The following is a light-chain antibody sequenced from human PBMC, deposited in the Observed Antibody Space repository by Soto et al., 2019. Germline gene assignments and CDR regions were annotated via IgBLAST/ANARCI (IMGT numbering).Light chain of an antibody. CDR3: MQSTQLPPT. V-gene: IGKV2D-29*02. J-gene: IGKJ5*01. CDR2: EVS. CDR1: QSLLHKNGETF. Sequence: DIVMTQSPLSLPVTPGEAASISCRSSQSLLHKNGETFLFWYLQKPGQSPQLPIYEVSTRVSGVPDRFSGSGSGTDFTLEISRVETDDVGIYYCMQSTQLPPTFGQGTRLEIK.